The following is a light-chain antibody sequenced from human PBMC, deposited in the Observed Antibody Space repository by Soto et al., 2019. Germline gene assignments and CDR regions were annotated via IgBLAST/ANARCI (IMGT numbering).Light chain of an antibody. Sequence: AIRMTQPPSSFSASTGDRVTITCRASQGISSYLAWYQQKPGKAPKLLIYAASTLQSGVPSRFSGSGSGTDFTLTISCLQSEDVATYYGQRTYNAPFTFGPGTKVVIK. J-gene: IGKJ3*01. CDR1: QGISSY. CDR2: AAS. V-gene: IGKV1-8*01. CDR3: QRTYNAPFT.